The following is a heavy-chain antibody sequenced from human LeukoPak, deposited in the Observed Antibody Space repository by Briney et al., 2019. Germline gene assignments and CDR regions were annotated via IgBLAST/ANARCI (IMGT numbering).Heavy chain of an antibody. Sequence: PSETLSLTCTVSGGSISSSSYYWGWIRQPPGEGLEWIGNIYYSGSTYYNPSLKSQVTISIDTSKNQFSLKLTSVTAADMAVYYCARGYSSSWYLNWFDPWGQGTLVTVSS. V-gene: IGHV4-39*07. D-gene: IGHD6-13*01. CDR2: IYYSGST. CDR3: ARGYSSSWYLNWFDP. CDR1: GGSISSSSYY. J-gene: IGHJ5*02.